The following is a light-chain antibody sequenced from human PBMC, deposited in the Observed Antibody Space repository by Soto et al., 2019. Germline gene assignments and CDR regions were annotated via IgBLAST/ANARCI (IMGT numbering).Light chain of an antibody. CDR2: GAS. J-gene: IGKJ2*01. CDR3: QQYNNWSPYT. V-gene: IGKV3-15*01. CDR1: QSVSSN. Sequence: EIVMTQSPATLSVSPGERATLSCRARQSVSSNLAWYQQNPGQAPRLLIYGASTRATGIPARFSGSGSGTEFTLTISSLQSEDFAVYYCQQYNNWSPYTFGQGTMLEIK.